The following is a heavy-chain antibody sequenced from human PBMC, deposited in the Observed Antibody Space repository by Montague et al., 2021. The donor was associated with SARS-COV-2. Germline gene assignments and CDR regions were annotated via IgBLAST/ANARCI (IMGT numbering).Heavy chain of an antibody. D-gene: IGHD4-17*01. J-gene: IGHJ6*02. CDR3: ARDHMTTMFMVYYYGLDV. CDR1: GDSISSYY. CDR2: IYTSCST. V-gene: IGHV4-4*07. Sequence: SETLSLTCTVSGDSISSYYWCWIRQPPRKGLELIGRIYTSCSTKYNPSLTLRVTMSVDTSKNQFSLKLSSVTAADTAVYYCARDHMTTMFMVYYYGLDVWGQGTTVTVSS.